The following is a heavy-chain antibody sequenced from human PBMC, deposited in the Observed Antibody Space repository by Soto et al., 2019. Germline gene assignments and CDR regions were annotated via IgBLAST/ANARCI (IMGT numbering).Heavy chain of an antibody. D-gene: IGHD6-13*01. CDR3: AEHSSSWSRGAFDI. Sequence: SVKVSCKASGGTFSSYAISWVRQAPGQGLEWMGGIIPIFGTANYAQKFQGRVTITADESTSTAYMELSSLRSEDTAVYYCAEHSSSWSRGAFDIGGKGKMVTVSS. CDR1: GGTFSSYA. CDR2: IIPIFGTA. V-gene: IGHV1-69*13. J-gene: IGHJ3*02.